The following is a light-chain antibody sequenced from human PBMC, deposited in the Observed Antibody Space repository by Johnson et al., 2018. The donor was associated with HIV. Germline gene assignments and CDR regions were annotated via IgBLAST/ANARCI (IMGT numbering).Light chain of an antibody. CDR1: SSNIGNNY. V-gene: IGLV1-51*01. J-gene: IGLJ1*01. CDR2: DND. CDR3: ETWDSSLSGV. Sequence: SVLTQPPSVSAAPGQKVTISCSGSSSNIGNNYVSWYQQLPGAAHKLLIFDNDKRPSGIPDRFSGSKSGTSATLGITGLQTGDEADYYCETWDSSLSGVFGTGTKVTVL.